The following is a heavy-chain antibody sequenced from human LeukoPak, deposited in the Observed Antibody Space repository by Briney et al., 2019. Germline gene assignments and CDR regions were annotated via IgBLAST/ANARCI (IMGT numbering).Heavy chain of an antibody. J-gene: IGHJ5*02. CDR1: GYTFTSYY. Sequence: SVKVSCKASGYTFTSYYMHWVRQAPGQGLEWMGGIIPIFGTANYAQKFQGRVTITADESTSTAYMELSSLRSEDTAVYYCARSPGRWEPGPWGQGTLVTVSS. V-gene: IGHV1-69*13. CDR2: IIPIFGTA. D-gene: IGHD1-26*01. CDR3: ARSPGRWEPGP.